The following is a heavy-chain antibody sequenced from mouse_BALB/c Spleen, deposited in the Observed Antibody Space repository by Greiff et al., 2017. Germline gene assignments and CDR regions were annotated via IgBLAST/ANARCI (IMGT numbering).Heavy chain of an antibody. CDR3: ARGYYGNYAMDY. D-gene: IGHD2-1*01. V-gene: IGHV3-8*02. J-gene: IGHJ4*01. Sequence: EVKLMESGPSLVKPSQTLSLTCSVTGDSITSGYWNWIRKFPGNKLEYMGYISYSGSTYYNPSLKSRISITRDTSKNQYYLQLNSVTTEDTATYYCARGYYGNYAMDYWGQGTSVTVSS. CDR1: GDSITSGY. CDR2: ISYSGST.